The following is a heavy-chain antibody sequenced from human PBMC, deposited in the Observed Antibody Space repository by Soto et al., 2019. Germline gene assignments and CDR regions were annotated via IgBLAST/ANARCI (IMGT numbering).Heavy chain of an antibody. CDR2: INPNSGVT. V-gene: IGHV1-2*02. CDR1: GYTFTGYY. CDR3: ARTGYCSDTRCYYGQDYYDYVGLDV. D-gene: IGHD2-2*01. Sequence: QVQLVQSGAEVKKPGASVKVSCKASGYTFTGYYMHWVRQAPGQGLEWMGWINPNSGVTDYAQKFQGRVTMTRDTSISTAYMELSSLRSDDTAVYYCARTGYCSDTRCYYGQDYYDYVGLDVW. J-gene: IGHJ6*01.